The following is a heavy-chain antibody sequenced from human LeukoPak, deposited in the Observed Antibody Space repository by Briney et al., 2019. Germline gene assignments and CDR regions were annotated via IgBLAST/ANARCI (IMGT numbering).Heavy chain of an antibody. D-gene: IGHD3-3*01. CDR3: ARDRSRDVLRFLEWLSTEQYYYGMDV. Sequence: ASVKVSCKASGYTFTSYGISWVRQAPGQGLEWMGWISAYNGNTNYAQKLQGRVTMTTDTSTSTAYMELRSLRSDDTAVYYCARDRSRDVLRFLEWLSTEQYYYGMDVWGQGTTVTVSS. CDR2: ISAYNGNT. V-gene: IGHV1-18*01. J-gene: IGHJ6*02. CDR1: GYTFTSYG.